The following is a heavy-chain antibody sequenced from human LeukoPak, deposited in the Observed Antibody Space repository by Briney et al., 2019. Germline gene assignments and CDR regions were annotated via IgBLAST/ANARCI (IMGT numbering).Heavy chain of an antibody. CDR2: ISGSGGST. V-gene: IGHV3-23*01. D-gene: IGHD6-19*01. CDR3: AKDLVAGGSFNY. Sequence: GGSLRLSCAASGFTFNSYATSWVRQAPGKGLEWVSAISGSGGSTYYADSVKGRFTISRDNSKNTLYLQMNGLRAEDTAVYYCAKDLVAGGSFNYWGQGTLVTVSS. CDR1: GFTFNSYA. J-gene: IGHJ4*02.